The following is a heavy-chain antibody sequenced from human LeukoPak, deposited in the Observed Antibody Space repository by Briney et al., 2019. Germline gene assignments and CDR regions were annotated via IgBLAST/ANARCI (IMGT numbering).Heavy chain of an antibody. J-gene: IGHJ6*02. V-gene: IGHV3-74*01. CDR1: GFTFSSYW. CDR2: IKSDGSET. CDR3: ASDRVFYGLDV. Sequence: AGGSLSLSCAASGFTFSSYWMHWVRQAPGKGLMWVSRIKSDGSETSYADSVKGRFTISRDNARNTLYLQMNSLRPEDTAIYYCASDRVFYGLDVWGQGTTVTVSS.